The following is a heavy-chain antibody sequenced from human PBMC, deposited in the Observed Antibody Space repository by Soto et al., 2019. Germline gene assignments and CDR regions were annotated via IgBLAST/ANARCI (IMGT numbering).Heavy chain of an antibody. CDR1: GDSINSGDYY. J-gene: IGHJ3*02. CDR2: IYYSGST. Sequence: QVQLQESGPGLVKPSQTLSLTCTVSGDSINSGDYYWSWIRQHPGKGLEWIGNIYYSGSTYYNPSLKIHIPISLDTSKTQFPLKLGSVTAADTAVYFWARNFGAGGVFDIWGQGTMVTVSS. D-gene: IGHD2-8*01. CDR3: ARNFGAGGVFDI. V-gene: IGHV4-31*01.